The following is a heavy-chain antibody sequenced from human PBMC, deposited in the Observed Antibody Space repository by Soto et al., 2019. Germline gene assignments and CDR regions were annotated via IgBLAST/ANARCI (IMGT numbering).Heavy chain of an antibody. CDR1: GFTFSSYA. Sequence: GGSLRLSCAASGFTFSSYAMHWVRQAPGKGLKWVAVISYDGSNKYYADSVKGRFTISRDNSKNTLYLQMNSLRAEDTAVYYCAREEGWLRHRMVDYWGQGTLVTVSS. CDR3: AREEGWLRHRMVDY. CDR2: ISYDGSNK. J-gene: IGHJ4*02. V-gene: IGHV3-30-3*01. D-gene: IGHD5-12*01.